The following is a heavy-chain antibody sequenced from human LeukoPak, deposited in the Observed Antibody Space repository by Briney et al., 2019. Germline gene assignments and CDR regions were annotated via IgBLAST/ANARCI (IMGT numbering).Heavy chain of an antibody. V-gene: IGHV4-34*01. CDR1: GGSFSGYD. CDR3: ARGYYDYVWGSYRPNPYFDY. J-gene: IGHJ4*02. D-gene: IGHD3-16*02. Sequence: PSETLSLTRAVYGGSFSGYDWSWIRQPPGKGLEWTGEINHSGSTNYNPSLKSRVTISVDTSKNQFSLKLSSVTAADTAVYYCARGYYDYVWGSYRPNPYFDYWGQGTLVTVSS. CDR2: INHSGST.